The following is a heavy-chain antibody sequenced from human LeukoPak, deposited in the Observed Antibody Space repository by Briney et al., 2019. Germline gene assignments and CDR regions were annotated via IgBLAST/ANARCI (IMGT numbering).Heavy chain of an antibody. CDR1: GFTLSTYQ. D-gene: IGHD1-14*01. Sequence: PGGSLRLSCAASGFTLSTYQKNWVRQPPGKGLEWVAYIGRYGVTTYYADSVKGRFTISGDNAKNSLNLQMNGLRAEDTAVYYCATLSDRNFCYSYGLDVWVQGTTVTVS. J-gene: IGHJ6*02. CDR2: IGRYGVTT. V-gene: IGHV3-48*03. CDR3: ATLSDRNFCYSYGLDV.